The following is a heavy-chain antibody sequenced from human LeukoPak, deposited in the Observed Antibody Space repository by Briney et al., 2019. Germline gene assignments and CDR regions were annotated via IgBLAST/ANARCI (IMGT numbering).Heavy chain of an antibody. CDR2: LSGSGGST. J-gene: IGHJ4*02. Sequence: PGGSLRLSCAASGFIFNKHAMSWVRQAPGKGLEWVSGLSGSGGSTDYADSVKGRFTVSRGSSKNTLFLQMNSLRAEDTAIYYCAKERDYGPADYWGQGTLVTVSS. CDR3: AKERDYGPADY. D-gene: IGHD4/OR15-4a*01. CDR1: GFIFNKHA. V-gene: IGHV3-23*01.